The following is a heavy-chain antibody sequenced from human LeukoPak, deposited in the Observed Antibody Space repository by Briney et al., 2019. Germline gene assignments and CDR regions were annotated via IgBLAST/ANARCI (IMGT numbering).Heavy chain of an antibody. CDR2: ISSSSSTI. V-gene: IGHV3-48*04. J-gene: IGHJ4*02. D-gene: IGHD3-22*01. Sequence: GGSLRLSCAASGFTFSTYTMNWVRQAPGKGLEWVSSISSSSSTIYYADSVKGRFTISRDNAKNSLYLQMNSLRAEDTAVYYCARGRGYYYDSSGYSYWGQGTLVTVSS. CDR1: GFTFSTYT. CDR3: ARGRGYYYDSSGYSY.